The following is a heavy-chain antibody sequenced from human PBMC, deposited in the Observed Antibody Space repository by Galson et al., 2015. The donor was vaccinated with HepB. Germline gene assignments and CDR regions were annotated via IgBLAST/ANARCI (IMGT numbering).Heavy chain of an antibody. CDR3: ASGRNFDY. CDR2: VNAGNGNT. V-gene: IGHV1-3*01. CDR1: GYTFTSYV. Sequence: SVKVSCKASGYTFTSYVMHWVRQAPGQRLEWMGWVNAGNGNTKYSQKFQDRVTITRDTSASTAYMDLTSLRSEDTAVYYCASGRNFDYWGQGTLVTVSS. J-gene: IGHJ4*02.